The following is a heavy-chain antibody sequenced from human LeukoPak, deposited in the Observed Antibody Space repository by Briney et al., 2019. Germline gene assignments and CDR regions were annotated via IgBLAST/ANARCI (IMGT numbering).Heavy chain of an antibody. CDR3: ARKNDFEI. D-gene: IGHD2/OR15-2a*01. CDR2: IYYSGRT. V-gene: IGHV4-59*01. CDR1: GGSITTDH. J-gene: IGHJ3*02. Sequence: PSETLSLTCTVSGGSITTDHWNWIRQPPGKGLEWIGCIYYSGRTYYNPSLESRVTISVDMSKSQFSLRLTSVTAADTALYSCARKNDFEIWGQGTLVTVSS.